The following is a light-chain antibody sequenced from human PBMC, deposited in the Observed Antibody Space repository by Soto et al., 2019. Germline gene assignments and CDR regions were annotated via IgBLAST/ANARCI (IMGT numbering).Light chain of an antibody. CDR3: QQSYVTPWT. Sequence: DIQLTQSPSLLSASIGDRVTISCRASQDISSSLNWYQHKSGKAPKLLIYAASGLHSGVPSRFSGSGSGTDFTLTISSLQPEDFATYYCQQSYVTPWTFGQGTKVDIK. J-gene: IGKJ1*01. CDR1: QDISSS. CDR2: AAS. V-gene: IGKV1-39*01.